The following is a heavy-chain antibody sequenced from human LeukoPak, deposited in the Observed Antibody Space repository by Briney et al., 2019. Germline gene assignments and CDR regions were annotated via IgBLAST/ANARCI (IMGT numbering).Heavy chain of an antibody. CDR1: GFTFSSYS. V-gene: IGHV3-21*01. Sequence: GGSLRLSCAASGFTFSSYSMNWVRQAPGKGLEWVSSISSSSSYIYYADSVKGRFTISRDNAKNSLYLQMNSLRAEDTAVYYCAKDARNYYDSSGYYPVGWGQGTLVTVSS. CDR2: ISSSSSYI. J-gene: IGHJ4*02. CDR3: AKDARNYYDSSGYYPVG. D-gene: IGHD3-22*01.